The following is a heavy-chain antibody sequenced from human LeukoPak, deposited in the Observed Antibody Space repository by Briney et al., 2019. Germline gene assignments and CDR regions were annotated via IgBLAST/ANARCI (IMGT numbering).Heavy chain of an antibody. V-gene: IGHV4-61*01. CDR1: GGSVSSGTYY. CDR3: ARDARCSGCHGSDY. Sequence: SETLSLTCTASGGSVSSGTYYWSWIRQPPGKGLEWIAYVSYSGSTNYNPSLKSRVTISVDTSKNQFSLRLSSVTAADTAVYYCARDARCSGCHGSDYWGQGTLVTVSS. D-gene: IGHD6-19*01. J-gene: IGHJ4*02. CDR2: VSYSGST.